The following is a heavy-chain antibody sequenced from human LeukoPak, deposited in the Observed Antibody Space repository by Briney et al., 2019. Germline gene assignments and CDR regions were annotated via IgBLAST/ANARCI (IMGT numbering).Heavy chain of an antibody. Sequence: PSETLSLTCAVYRGSFSGYYWSWVRQPPGKGLEWIGEINHSGSTNYNPSLKSRVTISVATSKNQFSLKLSSVTAADTAVYYCANGGSYYDFWSGYRYFDYWGQGTLVTVSS. CDR1: RGSFSGYY. CDR3: ANGGSYYDFWSGYRYFDY. V-gene: IGHV4-34*01. D-gene: IGHD3-3*01. CDR2: INHSGST. J-gene: IGHJ4*02.